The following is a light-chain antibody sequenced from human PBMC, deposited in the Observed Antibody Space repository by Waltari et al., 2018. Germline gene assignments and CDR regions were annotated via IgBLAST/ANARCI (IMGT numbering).Light chain of an antibody. CDR3: QQSSTSSWT. CDR1: QGISKF. CDR2: AAS. J-gene: IGKJ1*01. V-gene: IGKV1-39*01. Sequence: DIQMTQSPSSLSASVGDRVTITCWASQGISKFLNWYQQRPGKAPRLLIYAASNLHPGVPSRFSGSGSGTDFTLTINNLQPEDSATYYCQQSSTSSWTFGQGTKVEVK.